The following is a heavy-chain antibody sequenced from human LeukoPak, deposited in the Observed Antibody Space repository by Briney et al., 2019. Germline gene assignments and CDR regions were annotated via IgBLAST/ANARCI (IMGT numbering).Heavy chain of an antibody. Sequence: ASVKVSCTASGYTFTGSYMHWVRQAPGQGLEWMGWINPSSGGTNYAQKFQGRVTMTRDTSISIAYMELSRLRSDDTAVYYCARVMGATLPHVHYWGQGTLVTVST. CDR2: INPSSGGT. D-gene: IGHD1-26*01. CDR1: GYTFTGSY. V-gene: IGHV1-2*02. CDR3: ARVMGATLPHVHY. J-gene: IGHJ4*01.